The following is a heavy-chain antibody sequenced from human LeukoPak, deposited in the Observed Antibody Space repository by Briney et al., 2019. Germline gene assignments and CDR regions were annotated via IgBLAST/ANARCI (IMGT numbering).Heavy chain of an antibody. J-gene: IGHJ4*02. D-gene: IGHD6-13*01. V-gene: IGHV4-34*01. CDR2: VNHSGST. Sequence: SETLSLTCAAYGESFSGYYWSWIRQPPGKGLEWIGEVNHSGSTNYNPSLKSRVTISVDTSKNQFSLKLSSVTAADTAVYYCARGGPGQQLVLVYWGQGTLVTVSS. CDR1: GESFSGYY. CDR3: ARGGPGQQLVLVY.